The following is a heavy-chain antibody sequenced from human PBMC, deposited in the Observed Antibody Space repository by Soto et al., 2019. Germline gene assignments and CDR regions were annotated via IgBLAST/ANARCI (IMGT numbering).Heavy chain of an antibody. V-gene: IGHV4-39*01. J-gene: IGHJ4*02. CDR1: GGSISSSSSY. CDR3: ARLMSYSDRSAYRHRYLDY. D-gene: IGHD3-22*01. CDR2: IHYSGST. Sequence: QLQLQESGPGLVEPSETLSLTCAVSGGSISSSSSYGAWIRQPPGKGLEWIGSIHYSGSTYYNPSLKSRVTMSVDTSKNQFSLKLSSVTAADTAVYYCARLMSYSDRSAYRHRYLDYWGQGTLVTVSS.